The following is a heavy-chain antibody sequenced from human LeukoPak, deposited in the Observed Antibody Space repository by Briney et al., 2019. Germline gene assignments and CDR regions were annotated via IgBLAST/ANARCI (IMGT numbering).Heavy chain of an antibody. CDR3: ARGGIAAAGYPPWFDP. V-gene: IGHV4-59*01. CDR2: IYYSGST. CDR1: GGSISSYY. D-gene: IGHD6-13*01. Sequence: SETLSLTCTVSGGSISSYYWSWIRQPPGKGLEWIGYIYYSGSTNYNPSLKSRVTISVDTSKNQFSLKLSSVTAADTAVYYCARGGIAAAGYPPWFDPWGQGTLVTVSS. J-gene: IGHJ5*02.